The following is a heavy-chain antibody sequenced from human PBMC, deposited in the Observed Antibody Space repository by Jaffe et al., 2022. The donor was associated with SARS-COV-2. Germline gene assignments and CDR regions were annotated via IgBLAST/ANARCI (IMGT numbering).Heavy chain of an antibody. CDR2: VYKSGDT. Sequence: QVQLQQSGPGLVRPSETLSLTCTVSGDSVTNSYWSWFRQSPEKGLESIGYVYKSGDTNHNPSLRGRVTISLDMSKNQFSLRLTSVTAADTAMYFCAKYARVPDMWGQGTMVTVSS. CDR3: AKYARVPDM. J-gene: IGHJ3*02. D-gene: IGHD2-2*01. CDR1: GDSVTNSY. V-gene: IGHV4-59*02.